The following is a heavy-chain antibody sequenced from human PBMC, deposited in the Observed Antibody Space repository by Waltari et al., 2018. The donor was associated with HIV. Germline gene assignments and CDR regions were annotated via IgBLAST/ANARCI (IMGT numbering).Heavy chain of an antibody. CDR1: GGSISSYY. CDR3: ARDLYDSRVDWFDP. J-gene: IGHJ5*02. D-gene: IGHD3-22*01. CDR2: IYTSGST. V-gene: IGHV4-4*07. Sequence: QVQLQESGPGLVKPSETLSLTCTVSGGSISSYYWSWIRQPAGKGLEWIGRIYTSGSTNYNPSLNSRVTMSVDTSKNQFSLKLSSVTAADTAVYYCARDLYDSRVDWFDPWGQGTLVTVSS.